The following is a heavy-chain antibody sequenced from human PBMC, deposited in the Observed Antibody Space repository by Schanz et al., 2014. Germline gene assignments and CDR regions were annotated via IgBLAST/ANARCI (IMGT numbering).Heavy chain of an antibody. V-gene: IGHV3-48*01. Sequence: EVHLVESGGGLVQPGGSLRLSCAASGFTFSGYSMNWVRQAPGKGLEWISYITGTGTVMYADSVKGRFTISRDNSKNTLYLQMNSLRAEDTAVYYCAKYRGYYRVSGSYRELEYWGQGTLLTVSS. CDR1: GFTFSGYS. CDR3: AKYRGYYRVSGSYRELEY. J-gene: IGHJ4*02. CDR2: ITGTGTV. D-gene: IGHD3-10*01.